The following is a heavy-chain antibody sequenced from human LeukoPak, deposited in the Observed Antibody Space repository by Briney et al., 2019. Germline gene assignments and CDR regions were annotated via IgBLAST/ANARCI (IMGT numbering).Heavy chain of an antibody. V-gene: IGHV1-2*02. D-gene: IGHD1-26*01. J-gene: IGHJ4*02. CDR1: GYTFTGYY. CDR2: INPNSGGT. CDR3: ARVNRVGATIRFDY. Sequence: ASVKVSCKASGYTFTGYYMHWVRQAPGQGLEWMGWINPNSGGTNYAQKFQGRVTMTRDTSISTAYMELSRLRSDDTAVYYCARVNRVGATIRFDYWGQGTLVTVSS.